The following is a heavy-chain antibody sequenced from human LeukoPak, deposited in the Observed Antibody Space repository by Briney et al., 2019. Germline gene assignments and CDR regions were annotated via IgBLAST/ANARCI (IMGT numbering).Heavy chain of an antibody. CDR3: ARVLGWYYDSSDYSRAFDY. Sequence: SVKVSCKASGGTFSSYAISWVRQAPGQGLEWMGRIIPILGIATYAQKFQGRVSMTRDTSTSTVYMELSSLRSEGTAVYYCARVLGWYYDSSDYSRAFDYWGQGTLVTVSS. D-gene: IGHD3-22*01. CDR2: IIPILGIA. V-gene: IGHV1-69*04. CDR1: GGTFSSYA. J-gene: IGHJ4*02.